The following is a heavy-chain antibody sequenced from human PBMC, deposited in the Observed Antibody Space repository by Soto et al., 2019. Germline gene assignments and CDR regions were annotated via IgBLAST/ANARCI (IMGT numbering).Heavy chain of an antibody. CDR2: ISRSSDTT. V-gene: IGHV3-23*01. CDR3: AKGGPYDSSGYYTPDPFDY. J-gene: IGHJ4*02. CDR1: GFTFSSYV. Sequence: GGSLRLSCAASGFTFSSYVMSWVRQAPGKGLEWVSAISRSSDTTYYADSVKGRFTISRDNSKNTLYLQMNSLRAEDTAVYYCAKGGPYDSSGYYTPDPFDYWGQGTLVTVSS. D-gene: IGHD3-22*01.